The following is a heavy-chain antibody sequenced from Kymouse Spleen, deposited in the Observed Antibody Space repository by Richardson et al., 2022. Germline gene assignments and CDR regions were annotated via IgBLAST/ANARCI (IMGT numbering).Heavy chain of an antibody. CDR2: IYYSGST. Sequence: QLQLQESGPGLVKPSETLSLTCTVSGGSISSSSYYWGWIRQPPGKGLEWIGSIYYSGSTYYNPSLKSRVTISVDTSKNQFSLKLSSVTAADTAVYYCARHRVTMVRGVTHFDYWGQGTLVTVSS. J-gene: IGHJ4*02. D-gene: IGHD3-10*01. CDR1: GGSISSSSYY. V-gene: IGHV4-39*01. CDR3: ARHRVTMVRGVTHFDY.